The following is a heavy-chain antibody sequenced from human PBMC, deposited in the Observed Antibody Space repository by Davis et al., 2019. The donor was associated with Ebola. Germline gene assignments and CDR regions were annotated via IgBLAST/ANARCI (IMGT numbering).Heavy chain of an antibody. D-gene: IGHD1-1*01. V-gene: IGHV1-8*02. CDR2: MTPNSGET. CDR1: GYTFTDYD. J-gene: IGHJ4*02. CDR3: TKNLARTGLFDH. Sequence: ASVKVSCKASGYTFTDYDITWVRQAAGQGLEWLGWMTPNSGETGSAQKFQGRLTITRDTSIGTAYMELSSLTSEDTAVYYCTKNLARTGLFDHWGQGTLVTVSS.